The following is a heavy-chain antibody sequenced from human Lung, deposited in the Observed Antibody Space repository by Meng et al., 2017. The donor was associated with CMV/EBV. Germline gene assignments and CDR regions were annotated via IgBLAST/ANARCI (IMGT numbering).Heavy chain of an antibody. CDR3: ARAFDTAMVTFDY. D-gene: IGHD5-18*01. Sequence: QVLLHGAGLRLGKPSQNVSLTGTVSTGSISSIDYYWSWTRQRPGKGLELIGYIYYSESTHYNPSLKSRVTISVDTSTNQFSRKLSSVTAAETDVYYCARAFDTAMVTFDYWGQGTLVTVSS. V-gene: IGHV4-30-4*08. CDR2: IYYSEST. J-gene: IGHJ4*02. CDR1: TGSISSIDYY.